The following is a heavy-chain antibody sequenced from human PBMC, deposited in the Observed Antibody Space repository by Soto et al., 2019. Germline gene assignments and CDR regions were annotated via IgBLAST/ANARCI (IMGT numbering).Heavy chain of an antibody. D-gene: IGHD4-17*01. CDR3: ASGLQGLRQLEDAFDI. J-gene: IGHJ3*02. V-gene: IGHV4-34*12. CDR1: DDSISTYY. Sequence: SETLSLTCTVSDDSISTYYWGWIRQPPGKGLEWIGEIIYTGSTNYNPSLKSRVTISVDTSKNQFSLKLSSVTAADTAVYYCASGLQGLRQLEDAFDIWGQGTMVTVSS. CDR2: IIYTGST.